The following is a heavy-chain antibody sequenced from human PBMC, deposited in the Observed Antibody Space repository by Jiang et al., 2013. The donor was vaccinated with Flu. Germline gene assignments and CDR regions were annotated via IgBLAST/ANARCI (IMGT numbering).Heavy chain of an antibody. Sequence: LLKPSETLSLTCAVSGYSISSGYYWGWVRQPPGKGLEWIGSIYHTGSTNYNPSLKSRVAISIDTSHNHFSLRLTSVTAADTAVYYCARPEGWLTLMSFDVVGPKGQWSPSLQ. CDR3: ARPEGWLTLMSFDV. V-gene: IGHV4-38-2*01. CDR1: GYSISSGYY. D-gene: IGHD3-22*01. CDR2: IYHTGST. J-gene: IGHJ3*01.